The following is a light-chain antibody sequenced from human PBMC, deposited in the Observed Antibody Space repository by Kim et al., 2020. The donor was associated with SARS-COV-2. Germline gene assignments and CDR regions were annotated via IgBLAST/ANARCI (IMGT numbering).Light chain of an antibody. V-gene: IGKV3-11*01. Sequence: SLSPGERATLSCRASQSVTSYLGWYQQKPGQAPRLLIYDTSNRATGIPARFSGSGSGTDFTLTISGLEPEDFAVYYCQQRSTSVTFGGGTKVDIK. J-gene: IGKJ4*01. CDR2: DTS. CDR3: QQRSTSVT. CDR1: QSVTSY.